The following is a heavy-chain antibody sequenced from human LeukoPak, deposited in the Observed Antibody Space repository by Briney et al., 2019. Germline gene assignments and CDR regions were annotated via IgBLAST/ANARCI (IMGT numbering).Heavy chain of an antibody. V-gene: IGHV4-34*01. Sequence: PSETLSLTCAVYGGSFSGYYWSWIRQPPGKGLEWIGEINHSGSTNYNPSLKSRVTISVDTSKNQFSLKLSSVTAADTAMYYCARAGIAARPRWFDPWGQGILVTVSS. CDR3: ARAGIAARPRWFDP. CDR1: GGSFSGYY. D-gene: IGHD6-6*01. J-gene: IGHJ5*02. CDR2: INHSGST.